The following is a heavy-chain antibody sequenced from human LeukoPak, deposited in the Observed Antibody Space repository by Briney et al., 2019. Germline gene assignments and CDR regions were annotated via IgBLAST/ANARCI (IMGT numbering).Heavy chain of an antibody. D-gene: IGHD6-19*01. CDR2: IYTSGST. V-gene: IGHV4-61*02. CDR1: GGSISSGSYY. J-gene: IGHJ4*02. Sequence: SQTLSLTCTVSGGSISSGSYYWSWIRQPAGKGLEWIGRIYTSGSTNYNPSLKSRVTISVDTSKNQFSLKLSSVTAADTAVYYCAREVAVAGTLVFDYWGQGTLVTVSS. CDR3: AREVAVAGTLVFDY.